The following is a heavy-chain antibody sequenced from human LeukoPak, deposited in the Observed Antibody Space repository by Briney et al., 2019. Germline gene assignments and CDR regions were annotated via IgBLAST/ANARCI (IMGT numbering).Heavy chain of an antibody. J-gene: IGHJ4*02. V-gene: IGHV3-33*01. D-gene: IGHD3-22*01. CDR1: GFTFTNYG. CDR2: IWYDGSIK. CDR3: ARAYYYDTSATPDY. Sequence: GGSLRLSCAASGFTFTNYGMHWVRQAPGKGLEWVAVIWYDGSIKYYADSMKGRFTISRDNSKNTLYLQMNSLRAEDTAVYYCARAYYYDTSATPDYWGQGTLVTVSS.